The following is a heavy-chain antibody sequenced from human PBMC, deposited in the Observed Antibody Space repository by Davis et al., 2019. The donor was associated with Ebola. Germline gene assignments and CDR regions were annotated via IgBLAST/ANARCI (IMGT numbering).Heavy chain of an antibody. V-gene: IGHV3-74*01. CDR3: ARGHSSSWYTYYYGMDV. Sequence: PGGSLRLSCAASGFTFSSYWMHWVRQAPGKGLVWVSRINSDGSSTSYADSVKGRFTISRDNAKNTLYLQMNSLRAEDTAVYYCARGHSSSWYTYYYGMDVWGQGTTVTVSS. CDR1: GFTFSSYW. D-gene: IGHD6-13*01. CDR2: INSDGSST. J-gene: IGHJ6*02.